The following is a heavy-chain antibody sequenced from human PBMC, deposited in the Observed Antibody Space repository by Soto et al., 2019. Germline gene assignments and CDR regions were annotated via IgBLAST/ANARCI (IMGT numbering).Heavy chain of an antibody. CDR2: VRGSGGST. CDR1: GLHFSRRP. D-gene: IGHD1-20*01. Sequence: GGPHRHAWPSSGLHFSRRPMIWVRQAPGQGVEGVSAVRGSGGSTYDAVSEKCPLTISRDNSKNTQYLQMNSLRAEDTAGYYCAKAGVYRDNSAYLDDWDQGPLVNISP. CDR3: AKAGVYRDNSAYLDD. V-gene: IGHV3-23*01. J-gene: IGHJ4*02.